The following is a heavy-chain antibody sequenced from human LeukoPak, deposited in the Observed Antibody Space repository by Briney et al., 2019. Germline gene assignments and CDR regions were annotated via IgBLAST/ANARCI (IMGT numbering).Heavy chain of an antibody. Sequence: TGGSLRLSCAASGFTFDDYAMHWVRQAPGKGLEWVSGISLNSGSIGYADSVKGRFTISRDNAKNSLYLQMNSLRAEDTALYYCAKDIASPTLYHWGMDVWGQGTTDTVSS. D-gene: IGHD2-15*01. CDR1: GFTFDDYA. V-gene: IGHV3-9*01. J-gene: IGHJ6*02. CDR3: AKDIASPTLYHWGMDV. CDR2: ISLNSGSI.